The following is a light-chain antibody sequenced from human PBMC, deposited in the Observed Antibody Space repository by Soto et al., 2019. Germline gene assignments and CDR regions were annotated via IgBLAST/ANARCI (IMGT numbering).Light chain of an antibody. CDR2: GNS. Sequence: QSVLTQPPSVSGAPGQRVTISCTGSSSNIGAGYDLHWYQQLPGTAPKLLIYGNSNRPSGVPDRFSGSKSGTSAFLAITGLQAEDEADYYCQSYDSSLSGSIFGGGTKLTVL. J-gene: IGLJ2*01. V-gene: IGLV1-40*01. CDR1: SSNIGAGYD. CDR3: QSYDSSLSGSI.